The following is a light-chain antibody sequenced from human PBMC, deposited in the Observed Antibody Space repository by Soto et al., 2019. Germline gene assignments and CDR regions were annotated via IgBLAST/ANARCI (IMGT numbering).Light chain of an antibody. CDR2: DVS. V-gene: IGKV3-20*01. J-gene: IGKJ1*01. Sequence: EVVLTQSPGTLSLSPGERATLSYRASQIIFSNFLAWYQHKRGQAPILLIYDVSRRASGIPDRFSGSGSGTDFTLTISRLEPEDFAVYYCQQYDSSWTFGQGTKVEIK. CDR3: QQYDSSWT. CDR1: QIIFSNF.